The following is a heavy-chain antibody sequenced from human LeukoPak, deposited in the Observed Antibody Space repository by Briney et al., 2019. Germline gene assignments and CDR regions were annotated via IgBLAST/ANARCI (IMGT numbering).Heavy chain of an antibody. J-gene: IGHJ1*01. CDR3: ARQPLGFCGGDCYSGYFQH. Sequence: SETLSLTCTVSGDSISSNSYYWGWIPPPPAKGLEWIGSIYYSGSTNYNPSLKSRVTISVDTSKNQFSLKLSSVTAADTAVYYCARQPLGFCGGDCYSGYFQHWGQGTLVTVSS. CDR1: GDSISSNSYY. CDR2: IYYSGST. D-gene: IGHD2-21*02. V-gene: IGHV4-39*01.